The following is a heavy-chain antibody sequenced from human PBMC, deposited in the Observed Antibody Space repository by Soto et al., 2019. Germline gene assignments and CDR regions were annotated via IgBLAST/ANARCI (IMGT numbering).Heavy chain of an antibody. CDR2: FDPEDGET. CDR3: ATVDDFWSGYLDRGFDP. CDR1: GYTLTELS. V-gene: IGHV1-24*01. D-gene: IGHD3-3*01. J-gene: IGHJ5*02. Sequence: ASVKVSCKVSGYTLTELSMHWVRQAPGKGLEWMGGFDPEDGETIYAQKFQGRVTMTEDTSTDTAYMELSSLRSEDTAVYYCATVDDFWSGYLDRGFDPWGQGTLVTVS.